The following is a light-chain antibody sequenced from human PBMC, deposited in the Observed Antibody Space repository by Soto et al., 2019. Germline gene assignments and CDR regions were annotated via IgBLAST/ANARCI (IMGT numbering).Light chain of an antibody. J-gene: IGLJ3*02. CDR2: TNN. CDR1: STNIGRNS. Sequence: QSVLTQPPSASGTPGQRVSTSCSGSSTNIGRNSISWYQNLPGTAPKLLIYTNNQRPSGVPARFSGSKSGTSASLAISGLQSEDEADYYCAAWDDSLSGWVFGGGTKLTVL. CDR3: AAWDDSLSGWV. V-gene: IGLV1-44*01.